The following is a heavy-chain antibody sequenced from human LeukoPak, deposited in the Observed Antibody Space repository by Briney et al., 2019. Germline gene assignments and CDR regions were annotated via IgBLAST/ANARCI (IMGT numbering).Heavy chain of an antibody. J-gene: IGHJ4*02. V-gene: IGHV3-48*01. CDR2: ISSSSSTI. CDR1: GFTVSSNY. Sequence: PGGSLRLSCAASGFTVSSNYMSWVRQAPGKGLEWVSYISSSSSTIYYADSVKGRFTISRDNAKNSLYLQMNSLRAEDTAVYYCARDPASELDYWGQGTLVTVSS. CDR3: ARDPASELDY. D-gene: IGHD2-15*01.